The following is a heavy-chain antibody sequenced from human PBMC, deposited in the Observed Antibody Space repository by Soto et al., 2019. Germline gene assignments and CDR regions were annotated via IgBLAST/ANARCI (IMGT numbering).Heavy chain of an antibody. V-gene: IGHV3-23*01. CDR3: AKYSDSSGDYYYGMDV. J-gene: IGHJ6*02. Sequence: GGSLRLSCAASGFIFSNYAMSWVRQAPGKGLEWVSSIRGLVSGSTHYADSVKGRFSISRDNSRSTLYLQMNSLRAEDTAVYYCAKYSDSSGDYYYGMDVWGQGTTVTVSS. D-gene: IGHD6-6*01. CDR2: IRGLVSGST. CDR1: GFIFSNYA.